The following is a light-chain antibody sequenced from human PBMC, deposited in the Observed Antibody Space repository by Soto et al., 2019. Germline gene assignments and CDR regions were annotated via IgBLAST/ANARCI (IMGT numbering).Light chain of an antibody. CDR2: AAS. CDR3: RKYNSVLET. Sequence: DIPMTQSPSSLSASVGDRVTITCRASQGISNYLAWYQQKPEKVPKLLIYAASTLQSGVPSRFSGSGSDTDFILSISSLRGEDVATDYCRKYNSVLETFYQRTKVEIK. V-gene: IGKV1-27*01. J-gene: IGKJ1*01. CDR1: QGISNY.